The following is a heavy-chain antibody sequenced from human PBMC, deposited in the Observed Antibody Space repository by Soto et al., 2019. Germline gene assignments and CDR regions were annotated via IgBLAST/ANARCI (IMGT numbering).Heavy chain of an antibody. V-gene: IGHV2-5*02. J-gene: IGHJ5*02. Sequence: QITLKESGPALVRPTQALTLTCTFSGFSLTTSGVGVAWIRQPPGKALECLALVYWDGDERFNPSLRNRLTLTKDTSKDRVGLTTTNMDPVDTGTYYCAHSGGCSAASCFSNYFDAWGQGALVTVSS. CDR1: GFSLTTSGVG. CDR2: VYWDGDE. CDR3: AHSGGCSAASCFSNYFDA. D-gene: IGHD2-15*01.